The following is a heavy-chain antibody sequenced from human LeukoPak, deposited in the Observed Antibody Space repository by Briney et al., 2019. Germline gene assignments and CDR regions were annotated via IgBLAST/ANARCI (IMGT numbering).Heavy chain of an antibody. J-gene: IGHJ3*02. D-gene: IGHD3-22*01. Sequence: ASVKVSCKASGYTFTGHYIHWVRQAPGQGLEWVGWINPKNGGSNYAQKLQGRVTMTTDTSTSTAYMELRSLRSDDTAVYYCARDLEYYDSSGSDAFDIWGQGTMVTVSS. CDR2: INPKNGGS. V-gene: IGHV1-2*02. CDR3: ARDLEYYDSSGSDAFDI. CDR1: GYTFTGHY.